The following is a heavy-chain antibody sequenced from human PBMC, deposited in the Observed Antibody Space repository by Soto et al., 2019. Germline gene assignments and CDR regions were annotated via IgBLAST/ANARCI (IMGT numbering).Heavy chain of an antibody. D-gene: IGHD6-19*01. CDR1: GYSFINYG. Sequence: VQLVQSGAEVKESGASVKVSCKASGYSFINYGFPWVRRAPGQGPEWMGWISGSNGDTKYAQNLQNRVSLTTDTSTNTAYMELRSLRPDDTAIYFCGRGGLAVSGTYDYWGQGTLVTVSS. CDR2: ISGSNGDT. CDR3: GRGGLAVSGTYDY. V-gene: IGHV1-18*01. J-gene: IGHJ4*02.